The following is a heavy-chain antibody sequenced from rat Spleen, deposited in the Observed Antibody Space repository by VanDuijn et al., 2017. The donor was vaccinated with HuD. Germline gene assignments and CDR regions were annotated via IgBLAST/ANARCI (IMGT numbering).Heavy chain of an antibody. CDR3: VREAFGVDY. V-gene: IGHV4-2*01. CDR1: GFNFNDYW. CDR2: INKDSRTI. Sequence: EVKLVESGGGLVQPGRSLKLSCAASGFNFNDYWMGWVRQAPGKGLEWIGEINKDSRTIKYTPSLKDKFTISRDNAQNTLYLQMTKLGSDDTAIYYCVREAFGVDYWGQGVMVTVSS. D-gene: IGHD4-3*01. J-gene: IGHJ2*01.